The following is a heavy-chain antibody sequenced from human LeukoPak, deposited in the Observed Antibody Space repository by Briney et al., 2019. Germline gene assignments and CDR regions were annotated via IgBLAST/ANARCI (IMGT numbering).Heavy chain of an antibody. CDR3: ARGPPRLLWFGELDV. CDR2: IYYSGST. J-gene: IGHJ6*04. Sequence: SETLSLTCTVSGGSISSSSYYWGWIRQPPGKGLEWIGSIYYSGSTNYNPSLKSRVTISVDTSKNQFSLKLSSVTAADTAVYYCARGPPRLLWFGELDVWGKGTTVTISS. CDR1: GGSISSSSYY. D-gene: IGHD3-10*01. V-gene: IGHV4-39*07.